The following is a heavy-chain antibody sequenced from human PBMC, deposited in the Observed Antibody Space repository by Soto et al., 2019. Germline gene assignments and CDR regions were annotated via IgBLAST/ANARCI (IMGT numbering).Heavy chain of an antibody. CDR1: GYTFTSYG. CDR2: ISAYNGNT. V-gene: IGHV1-18*01. D-gene: IGHD1-26*01. Sequence: ASVKVSGKASGYTFTSYGISWVRQAPGQGLEWMGWISAYNGNTNYAQKLQGRVTMTTDTSTSTAYMELRSLRSGDTAVYYCARDFFPGRAIDYWGQGTLVTVSS. J-gene: IGHJ4*02. CDR3: ARDFFPGRAIDY.